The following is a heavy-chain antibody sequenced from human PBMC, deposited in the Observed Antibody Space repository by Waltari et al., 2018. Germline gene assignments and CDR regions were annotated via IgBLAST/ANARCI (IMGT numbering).Heavy chain of an antibody. Sequence: EVQLVESGGGLVKPGGSLRLSCAASGFTFSSYSMNWVRQAPGKGREWVSSISSSSSYIYYEDSVKGRFTITRDNAKNSLYLQMNSLRAEDTAVYYCASSSSSSGGYYYYMDVWGKGTTVTVSS. CDR3: ASSSSSSGGYYYYMDV. D-gene: IGHD6-6*01. V-gene: IGHV3-21*01. J-gene: IGHJ6*03. CDR2: ISSSSSYI. CDR1: GFTFSSYS.